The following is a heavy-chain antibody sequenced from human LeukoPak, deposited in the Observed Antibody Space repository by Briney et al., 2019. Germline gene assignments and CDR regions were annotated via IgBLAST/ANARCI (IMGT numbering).Heavy chain of an antibody. CDR3: ARDRGSQTAFDY. V-gene: IGHV3-23*01. J-gene: IGHJ4*02. CDR1: GFTFSSYA. Sequence: GGSLRLSCAASGFTFSSYAMSWVRQAPGKGLEWVSAISGSGGRIYYGASVKGRFTISRDNAKNSLYLQMNSLRAEDTAVYYCARDRGSQTAFDYWGQGTLVTVSS. D-gene: IGHD1-1*01. CDR2: ISGSGGRI.